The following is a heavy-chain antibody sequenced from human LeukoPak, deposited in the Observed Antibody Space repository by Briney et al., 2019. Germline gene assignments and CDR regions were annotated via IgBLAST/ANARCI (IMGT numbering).Heavy chain of an antibody. V-gene: IGHV4-38-2*01. J-gene: IGHJ3*02. D-gene: IGHD1-1*01. CDR2: IYHSGST. Sequence: SETLSLTCAVSGYSISSGYYWGWIRQPPGKGLEWIGSIYHSGSTYYNPSLKSRVTISVDTSKNQFSLKLSSVTAADTAVYYCARRLRCNWMLDAFDIWGQGTMVTVSS. CDR1: GYSISSGYY. CDR3: ARRLRCNWMLDAFDI.